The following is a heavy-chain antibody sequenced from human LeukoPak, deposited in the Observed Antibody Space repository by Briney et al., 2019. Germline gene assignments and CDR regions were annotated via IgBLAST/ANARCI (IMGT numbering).Heavy chain of an antibody. CDR2: IYSGGST. Sequence: GGSLRLSCAASGFTVSSNYMSWVRQAPGKGLEWVSVIYSGGSTYYADSVKGRFTISRDNSKNTLYLQMNSLRAEDTAVYYCARESSGWRFDYWGQGTLVTVSS. CDR3: ARESSGWRFDY. CDR1: GFTVSSNY. J-gene: IGHJ4*02. D-gene: IGHD6-19*01. V-gene: IGHV3-53*01.